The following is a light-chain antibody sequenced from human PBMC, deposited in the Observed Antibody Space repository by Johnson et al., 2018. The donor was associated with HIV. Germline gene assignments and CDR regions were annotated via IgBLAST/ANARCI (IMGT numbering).Light chain of an antibody. CDR2: DNN. CDR3: GTWDSSLSVYV. J-gene: IGLJ1*01. V-gene: IGLV1-51*01. Sequence: HSVLTQPPSVSAAPGQKVTISCSGSSSNIGNNYLSWYLHLPGTAPKLLIYDNNKRPSGIPDRFSGSKSGTSATLGITGLQTWDEADYYCGTWDSSLSVYVFGTGTKVTVV. CDR1: SSNIGNNY.